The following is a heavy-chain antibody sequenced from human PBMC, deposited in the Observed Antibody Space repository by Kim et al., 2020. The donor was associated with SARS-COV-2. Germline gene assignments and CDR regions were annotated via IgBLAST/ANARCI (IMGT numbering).Heavy chain of an antibody. V-gene: IGHV4-4*02. CDR1: GGSISSSNW. CDR3: ARGGQWLPNWFDP. D-gene: IGHD6-19*01. Sequence: SETLSLTCAVSGGSISSSNWWSWVRQPPGKGLEWIGEIYHSGSTNYNPSLKSRVTISVDKSKNQFSLKLSSVTAADTAVYYCARGGQWLPNWFDPWGQGTLVTVSS. J-gene: IGHJ5*02. CDR2: IYHSGST.